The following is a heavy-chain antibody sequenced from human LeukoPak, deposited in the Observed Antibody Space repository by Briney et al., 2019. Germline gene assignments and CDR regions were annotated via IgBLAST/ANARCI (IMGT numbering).Heavy chain of an antibody. J-gene: IGHJ4*02. D-gene: IGHD6-19*01. CDR2: IHYSGDT. CDR1: GGSINSYY. Sequence: SETLSLTCTVSGGSINSYYWSWMRQPPGKGLEWIGYIHYSGDTNYNPSLKSRVTISVDTSKNQFSLKLSSVTAADTAVYYCATTDSNGWSDYWGQGTLVTVSS. CDR3: ATTDSNGWSDY. V-gene: IGHV4-59*01.